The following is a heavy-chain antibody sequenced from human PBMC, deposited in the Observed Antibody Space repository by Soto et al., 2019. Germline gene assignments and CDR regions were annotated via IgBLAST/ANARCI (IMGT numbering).Heavy chain of an antibody. D-gene: IGHD2-2*01. J-gene: IGHJ6*02. CDR1: GFSLSTGRMG. CDR2: IFSDDEI. Sequence: QVTLKESGPVLVKPTETLTLTCAVSGFSLSTGRMGVSWVRQPPGKALEWLAHIFSDDEISYSTSLQSRLTVSKATAGRQVVLSMTNVDPVDTGRYYCVRVKADSYQFYYAMDVWGQGTTVTVSS. CDR3: VRVKADSYQFYYAMDV. V-gene: IGHV2-26*01.